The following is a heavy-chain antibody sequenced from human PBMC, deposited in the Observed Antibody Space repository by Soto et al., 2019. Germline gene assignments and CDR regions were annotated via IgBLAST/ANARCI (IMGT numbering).Heavy chain of an antibody. Sequence: SETLSLTCTVSGGSVRSGGYYWSWIRHLPGKGLEWIAYIYDSQNTYYNPSLASRVSISVDASENQFSLRLASVTAADTAVYFCARASPFVTFDYWGQGALVTVSS. CDR2: IYDSQNT. CDR3: ARASPFVTFDY. D-gene: IGHD2-21*02. CDR1: GGSVRSGGYY. J-gene: IGHJ4*02. V-gene: IGHV4-31*03.